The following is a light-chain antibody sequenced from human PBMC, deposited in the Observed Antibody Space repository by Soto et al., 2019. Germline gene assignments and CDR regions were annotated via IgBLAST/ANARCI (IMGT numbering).Light chain of an antibody. CDR2: AAS. J-gene: IGKJ5*01. Sequence: DVQMSQSASTLRASVGDRVTVTCRASQNIGNWLAWYQQKPGKAPKVLIYAASRLQSGVPTRFSGSGAGTDFSLTISSLQPEDSATYYCQQSYSPPPVTFGQGTRLEI. CDR3: QQSYSPPPVT. V-gene: IGKV1-39*01. CDR1: QNIGNW.